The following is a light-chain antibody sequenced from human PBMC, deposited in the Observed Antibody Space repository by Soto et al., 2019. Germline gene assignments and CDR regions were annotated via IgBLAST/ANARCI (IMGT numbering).Light chain of an antibody. Sequence: SVWIQPASVSGSPGQSITISCTGTSSDVGGYNYVSWYQQHPGKAPKLMIYDVSNRPSGVSNRFSGSKSGNTASLTISGLQAEDEADYYCSSYTSSSTPYVFGTGTKVTVL. J-gene: IGLJ1*01. V-gene: IGLV2-14*01. CDR2: DVS. CDR3: SSYTSSSTPYV. CDR1: SSDVGGYNY.